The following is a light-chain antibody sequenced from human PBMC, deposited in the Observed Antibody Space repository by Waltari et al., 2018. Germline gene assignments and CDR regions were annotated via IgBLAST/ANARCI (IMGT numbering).Light chain of an antibody. CDR3: SSYAGSNVV. CDR1: SSLVGGYNN. J-gene: IGLJ2*01. Sequence: QPALTQPPSASGSPGQSVTISCTGTSSLVGGYNNVSWYQQHPGKAPKLMIYEVSTRPSGVPDRFSGSKSGNTASLTVAGLQAEDEADYYCSSYAGSNVVFGGGTKLTVL. V-gene: IGLV2-8*01. CDR2: EVS.